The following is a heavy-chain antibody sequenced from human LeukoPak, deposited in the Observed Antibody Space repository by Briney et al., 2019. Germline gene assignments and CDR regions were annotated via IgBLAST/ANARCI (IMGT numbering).Heavy chain of an antibody. CDR2: FDPEDGET. D-gene: IGHD1-26*01. J-gene: IGHJ4*02. CDR1: GYTLTELS. Sequence: ASVKVSCKVSGYTLTELSMHWVRQASGKGLEWMGGFDPEDGETIYAQKFQGRVTMTEDTSTDTAYMELSSLRSEDTAVYYCATVGNRIVGATPPDYWGQGTLVTVSS. V-gene: IGHV1-24*01. CDR3: ATVGNRIVGATPPDY.